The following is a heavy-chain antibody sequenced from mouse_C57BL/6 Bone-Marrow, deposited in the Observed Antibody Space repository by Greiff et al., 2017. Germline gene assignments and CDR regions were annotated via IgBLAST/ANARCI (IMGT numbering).Heavy chain of an antibody. V-gene: IGHV1-52*01. CDR1: GYTFTSYW. D-gene: IGHD1-1*01. CDR2: IDPSDSET. Sequence: VKLQQPGAELVRPGSSVKLSCKASGYTFTSYWMHWVKQRPIQGLEWIGNIDPSDSETHYNQKFKDKATLTVDKSSSTAYMQLSSLTSEDSAVYYCARGYYGSGYAMDYWGQGTSVTVSS. CDR3: ARGYYGSGYAMDY. J-gene: IGHJ4*01.